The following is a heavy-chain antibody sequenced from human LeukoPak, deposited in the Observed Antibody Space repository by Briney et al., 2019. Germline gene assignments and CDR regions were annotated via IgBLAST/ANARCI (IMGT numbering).Heavy chain of an antibody. CDR2: ISGSGGST. Sequence: GGSLRLSCAASGFTFSSYAMSWVRQAAGKGLEWVSAISGSGGSTYYADSVKGRFTISRDNSKDTLYLQMNSLRAEDTAVYYCAKKEGSSWAHLDYWGQGTLVTVSS. CDR1: GFTFSSYA. D-gene: IGHD6-13*01. CDR3: AKKEGSSWAHLDY. J-gene: IGHJ4*02. V-gene: IGHV3-23*01.